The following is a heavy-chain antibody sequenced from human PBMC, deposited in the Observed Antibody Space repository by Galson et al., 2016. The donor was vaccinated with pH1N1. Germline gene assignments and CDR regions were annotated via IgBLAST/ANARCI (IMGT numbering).Heavy chain of an antibody. V-gene: IGHV3-7*01. CDR3: VRSLGGDGDSE. J-gene: IGHJ4*02. Sequence: SLRLSCAGSGLTFSSYWMNWVRQAPGKGLEWVANIKQDGSQRYYGDSVKGRFTISRGNAKNSLYLQMISLRVEDTAVYDCVRSLGGDGDSEWGQGTLVAVSS. CDR1: GLTFSSYW. CDR2: IKQDGSQR. D-gene: IGHD3-16*01.